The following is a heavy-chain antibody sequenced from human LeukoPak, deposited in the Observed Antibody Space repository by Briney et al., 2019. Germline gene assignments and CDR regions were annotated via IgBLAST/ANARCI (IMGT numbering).Heavy chain of an antibody. CDR3: AKEREYYDSSGYSGFDY. CDR1: GFTVSSNY. D-gene: IGHD3-22*01. Sequence: PGGSLRLSCAASGFTVSSNYMSWVRQAPGKGLEWVSAISGSGGRTNYADSVKGRFTISRDNSKNTLYLQMNSLRAEDTAVYYCAKEREYYDSSGYSGFDYWGQGTLVTVSS. J-gene: IGHJ4*02. V-gene: IGHV3-23*01. CDR2: ISGSGGRT.